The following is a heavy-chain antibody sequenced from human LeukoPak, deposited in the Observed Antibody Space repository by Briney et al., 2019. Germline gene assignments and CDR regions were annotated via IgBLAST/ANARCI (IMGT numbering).Heavy chain of an antibody. J-gene: IGHJ2*01. CDR1: GFTFSSYA. CDR2: ISYDGSNK. D-gene: IGHD3-22*01. Sequence: GGSLRLSCAASGFTFSSYAMHWVRQAPGKGLEWVAVISYDGSNKYYADSVKGRFTISRDNSKNTLYLQMNSLRAEDTAVYYCARGDYDSSGHYSGWYFDLWGRGTLVTVSS. CDR3: ARGDYDSSGHYSGWYFDL. V-gene: IGHV3-30-3*01.